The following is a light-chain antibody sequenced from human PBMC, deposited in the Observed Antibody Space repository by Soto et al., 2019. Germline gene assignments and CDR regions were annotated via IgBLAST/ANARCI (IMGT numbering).Light chain of an antibody. J-gene: IGLJ2*01. CDR3: AAWDDSLSGVG. CDR2: TND. CDR1: DSNVGINF. Sequence: QSVLTQPPSASATPGQRVTISCSGSDSNVGINFVYWYQQLPGTAPKLLIYTNDQRPSGVPDRFSGSKSGPSASLASSGLRSEDDADYFCAAWDDSLSGVGFGGGTKLTVL. V-gene: IGLV1-47*02.